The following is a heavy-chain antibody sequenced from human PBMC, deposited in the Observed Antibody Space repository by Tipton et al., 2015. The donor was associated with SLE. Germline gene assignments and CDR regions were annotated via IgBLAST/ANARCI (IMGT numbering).Heavy chain of an antibody. CDR1: GGSISSSSYY. CDR2: IYYSGST. D-gene: IGHD6-25*01. V-gene: IGHV4-39*07. J-gene: IGHJ1*01. Sequence: TLSLTCTVSGGSISSSSYYWGWIRQPPGKGLEWIGSIYYSGSTYYNPSLKSRVTISVDTSKNPFSLKLSSVTAADTAVYYCASPGSSAPGPYFQHWGQGTLVTVSS. CDR3: ASPGSSAPGPYFQH.